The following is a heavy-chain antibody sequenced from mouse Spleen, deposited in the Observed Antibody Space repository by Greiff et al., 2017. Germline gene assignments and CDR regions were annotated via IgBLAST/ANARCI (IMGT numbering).Heavy chain of an antibody. CDR2: IYPSDSYT. Sequence: QVQLQQPGAELVRPGASVKLSCKASGYTFTSYWINWVKQRPGQGLEWIGNIYPSDSYTNYNQKFKDKATLTVDKSSSTAYMQLSSPTSEDSAVYYCTRDGNPAWFAYWGQGTLVTVSA. CDR1: GYTFTSYW. V-gene: IGHV1-69*02. D-gene: IGHD2-1*01. J-gene: IGHJ3*01. CDR3: TRDGNPAWFAY.